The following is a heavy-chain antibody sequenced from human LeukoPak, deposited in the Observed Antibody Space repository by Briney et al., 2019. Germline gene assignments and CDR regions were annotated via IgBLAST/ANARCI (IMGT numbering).Heavy chain of an antibody. V-gene: IGHV1-2*06. J-gene: IGHJ6*02. CDR1: GYTFTGYY. Sequence: ASVKVSCKASGYTFTGYYTHWVRQAPGQGLEWMGRINPNSGGTNYAQKFQGRVTMTRDTSISTAYMELSRLRSDDTAVYYCARGPGLVTPSDYYYYGMDVWGQGTTVTVSS. CDR2: INPNSGGT. CDR3: ARGPGLVTPSDYYYYGMDV. D-gene: IGHD4-23*01.